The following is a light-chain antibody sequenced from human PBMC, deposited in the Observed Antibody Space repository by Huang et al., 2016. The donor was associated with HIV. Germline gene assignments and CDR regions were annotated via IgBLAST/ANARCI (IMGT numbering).Light chain of an antibody. V-gene: IGKV4-1*01. Sequence: DIVMTQSPDSLAVSLGERATINCKSSQSVLYSSNNKNYLTWYQQKPGRPPKLLLYWASTRESGVPDRFSGSGSGTDFNLTISSLQAEDVAVYYCQQYYNTPGTFGQGTKVEIK. J-gene: IGKJ1*01. CDR3: QQYYNTPGT. CDR1: QSVLYSSNNKNY. CDR2: WAS.